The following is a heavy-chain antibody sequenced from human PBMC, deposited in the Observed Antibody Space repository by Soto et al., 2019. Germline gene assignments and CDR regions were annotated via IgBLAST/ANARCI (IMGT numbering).Heavy chain of an antibody. CDR2: IYSGGDT. J-gene: IGHJ6*02. V-gene: IGHV3-53*01. D-gene: IGHD3-10*01. CDR1: GFSVSSDY. Sequence: GGSLRLSCAASGFSVSSDYMSWVRQAPGKGLEWVSLIYSGGDTYYADSVKGRFTISRDISSNTIYLHMTSLRADDTAIYYCTRAGSDPGNFYISNYYAMDVWGRGAPVTVYS. CDR3: TRAGSDPGNFYISNYYAMDV.